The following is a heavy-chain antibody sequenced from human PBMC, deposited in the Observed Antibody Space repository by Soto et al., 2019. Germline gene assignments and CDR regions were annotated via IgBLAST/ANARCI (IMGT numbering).Heavy chain of an antibody. CDR2: INHSGST. D-gene: IGHD3-10*01. J-gene: IGHJ6*03. CDR1: GGSFSGYY. CDR3: ASTARGLKYYYYYYYMDV. Sequence: SETLSLSCAVYGGSFSGYYWSWIRQPPGKGLEWIGEINHSGSTNYNPSLKSRVTISVDTSKNQFSLKLSSVTAADTAVYYCASTARGLKYYYYYYYMDVWGKGTTVTVSS. V-gene: IGHV4-34*01.